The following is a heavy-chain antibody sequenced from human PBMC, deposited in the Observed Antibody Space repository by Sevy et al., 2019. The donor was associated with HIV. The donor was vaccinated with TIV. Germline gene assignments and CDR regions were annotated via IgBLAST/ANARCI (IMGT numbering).Heavy chain of an antibody. CDR1: GINFNDNY. CDR2: IANSGTDT. V-gene: IGHV3-11*01. CDR3: ARSWLFNGYFDY. J-gene: IGHJ4*02. Sequence: SGINFNDNYMTWVRQAPGKGLEWIAYIANSGTDTAYADSVKGRFTITRDAVNRSVYLRMNSLRVEDTAVYYCARSWLFNGYFDYWGQGSLVTVSS. D-gene: IGHD6-19*01.